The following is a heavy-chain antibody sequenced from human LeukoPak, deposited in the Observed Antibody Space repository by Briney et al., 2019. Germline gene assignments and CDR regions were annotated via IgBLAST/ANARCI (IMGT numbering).Heavy chain of an antibody. D-gene: IGHD3-9*01. J-gene: IGHJ4*02. V-gene: IGHV3-23*01. CDR2: ISGSGGST. CDR1: GFTFSSYA. Sequence: GGSLRLSCAASGFTFSSYAMSWVRQAPGKGLEWVSAISGSGGSTYYADSVKGRFTISRDNSKNTLYLQMNSLRAEDTAVYYCAKGGNYDILTGYAYYFDYWGQGTLVTVSS. CDR3: AKGGNYDILTGYAYYFDY.